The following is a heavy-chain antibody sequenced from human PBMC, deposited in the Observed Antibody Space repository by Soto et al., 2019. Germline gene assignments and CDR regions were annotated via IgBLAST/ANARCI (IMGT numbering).Heavy chain of an antibody. V-gene: IGHV2-5*02. CDR2: FYWDDAK. J-gene: IGHJ4*02. CDR3: ANVAFGEFVGSFGY. D-gene: IGHD3-10*01. CDR1: GFSLSTSGVG. Sequence: QITLKESGPTLVKPTQPLTLTCTFSGFSLSTSGVGVAWIRQPPGKALEWLAIFYWDDAKRYNPSLQNGLTITKDTSKNPVLLTMTNMHPVDTATYFCANVAFGEFVGSFGYWGQGTRVSVSS.